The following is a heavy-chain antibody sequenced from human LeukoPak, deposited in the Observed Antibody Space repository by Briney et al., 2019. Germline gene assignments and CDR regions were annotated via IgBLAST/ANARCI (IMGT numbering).Heavy chain of an antibody. Sequence: ASVKVSCKASGYTFTGYYMHWVRQAPGQGLEWMGWINPNSGVTNYAQKFQGRVTMTTDTSTSTVYMEVRSLRSDDTAVYYCAREGLRSIAARRGTRDYMDVWGKGTTVIVSS. V-gene: IGHV1-2*02. CDR1: GYTFTGYY. D-gene: IGHD6-6*01. J-gene: IGHJ6*03. CDR3: AREGLRSIAARRGTRDYMDV. CDR2: INPNSGVT.